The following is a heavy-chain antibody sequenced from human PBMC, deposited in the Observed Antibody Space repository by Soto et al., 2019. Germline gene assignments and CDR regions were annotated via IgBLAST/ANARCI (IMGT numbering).Heavy chain of an antibody. CDR3: TTVRYSSSWYRPY. D-gene: IGHD6-13*01. Sequence: FSVSNAWMNWGRQAPGKGLEWVGRIKSKTDGGTTDYAAPVKGRFTISRDDSKNTLYLQMNSLKTENTAVYYCTTVRYSSSWYRPYWGQGTLVTVSS. V-gene: IGHV3-15*07. CDR1: FSVSNAW. CDR2: IKSKTDGGTT. J-gene: IGHJ4*02.